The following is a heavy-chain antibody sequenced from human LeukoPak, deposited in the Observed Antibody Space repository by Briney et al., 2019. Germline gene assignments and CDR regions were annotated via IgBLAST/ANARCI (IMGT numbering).Heavy chain of an antibody. Sequence: SETLSLTCSVSGASITSSSYYWGWIRQPPEKGLEWIGSIYYSGSTYYNPSLKSRVTISVDTSKNQFSLKLSSVTAADTAVYYCARDSGQYYLDYWGQGTLVTVSS. D-gene: IGHD3-10*01. CDR1: GASITSSSYY. J-gene: IGHJ4*02. V-gene: IGHV4-39*07. CDR2: IYYSGST. CDR3: ARDSGQYYLDY.